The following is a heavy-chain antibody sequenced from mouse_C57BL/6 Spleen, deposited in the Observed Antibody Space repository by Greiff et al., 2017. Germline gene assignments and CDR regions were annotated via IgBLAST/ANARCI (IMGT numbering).Heavy chain of an antibody. CDR3: ARLYWYFDV. Sequence: EVQLQQSGPELVKISCKASGYSFTGYYMNWVKQSPEKSLEWIGEINPSTGGTTYNQTFKAKATLTVDKSSSTAYMQLKSLTSEDSAVYYCARLYWYFDVWGTGTTVTVSS. CDR2: INPSTGGT. V-gene: IGHV1-42*01. CDR1: GYSFTGYY. J-gene: IGHJ1*03.